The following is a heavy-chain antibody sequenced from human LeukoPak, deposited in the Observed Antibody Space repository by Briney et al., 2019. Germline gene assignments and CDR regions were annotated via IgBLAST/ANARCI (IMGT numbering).Heavy chain of an antibody. CDR1: GFTFDDYA. CDR3: AKDISDSSSSGFDY. J-gene: IGHJ4*02. D-gene: IGHD6-6*01. V-gene: IGHV3-9*01. Sequence: GGSLRLSCAASGFTFDDYAMHWVRQAPGEGLEWVSGISWNSGSIGYADSVKGRFTISRDNAKNSLYLQMNSLRAEDTALYYCAKDISDSSSSGFDYWGQGTLVTVSS. CDR2: ISWNSGSI.